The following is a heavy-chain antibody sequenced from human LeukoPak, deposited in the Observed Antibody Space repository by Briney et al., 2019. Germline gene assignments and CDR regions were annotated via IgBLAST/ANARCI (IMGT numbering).Heavy chain of an antibody. CDR3: AKTRGYSYTNWYFDL. V-gene: IGHV3-23*01. CDR2: ISGSGGST. Sequence: GGSLRLSCAASGFTFSNAWMSWVRQAPGKGLEWVSAISGSGGSTYYADSVKGRFTISRDNSKNTLYLQMNSLRAEDTAVYYCAKTRGYSYTNWYFDLWGRGTLVTASS. J-gene: IGHJ2*01. D-gene: IGHD5-18*01. CDR1: GFTFSNAW.